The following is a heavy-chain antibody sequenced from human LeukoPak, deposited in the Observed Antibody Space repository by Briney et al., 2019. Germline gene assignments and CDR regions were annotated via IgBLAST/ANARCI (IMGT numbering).Heavy chain of an antibody. D-gene: IGHD6-13*01. J-gene: IGHJ4*02. CDR1: GGSISSYY. V-gene: IGHV4-59*01. CDR2: IYYTGST. Sequence: SETLSLTCNVSGGSISSYYWSWIRQSPGKGLEWIGFIYYTGSTNHNPSLKSRVTISVDTSKNQISLKLSSVTAADTAVYYCARITGGIAAAGLDYWGQGTLVTVSS. CDR3: ARITGGIAAAGLDY.